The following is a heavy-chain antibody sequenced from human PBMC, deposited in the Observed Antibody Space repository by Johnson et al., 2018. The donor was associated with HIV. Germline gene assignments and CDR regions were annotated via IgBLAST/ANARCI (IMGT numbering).Heavy chain of an antibody. CDR3: ARAINDAFDI. V-gene: IGHV3-74*03. J-gene: IGHJ3*02. Sequence: EVQLVESGGGLVQPGGSLRLSCVVSGFSFSNYWMEWVRQAPGKGLVWVSRINSDGGSTAYADSVKGRFTISRDNTKDTLSLQMNSLRAEDTAVYFCARAINDAFDIWGQGTMVTVSS. CDR2: INSDGGST. CDR1: GFSFSNYW.